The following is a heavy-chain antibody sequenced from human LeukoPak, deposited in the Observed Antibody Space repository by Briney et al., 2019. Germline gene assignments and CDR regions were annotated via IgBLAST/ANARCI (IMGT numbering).Heavy chain of an antibody. CDR1: GFTFSDFA. V-gene: IGHV3-23*01. Sequence: GSLRLSCAASGFTFSDFAMIWVRQPPGKGLEWVSSIFQGGGEIHYADSVRGRFTISRDNSRSTLFLQMHSLRAEDTAVYYCARYGYSDYFLDYWGQGTLVTVSS. CDR2: IFQGGGEI. CDR3: ARYGYSDYFLDY. J-gene: IGHJ4*02. D-gene: IGHD4-11*01.